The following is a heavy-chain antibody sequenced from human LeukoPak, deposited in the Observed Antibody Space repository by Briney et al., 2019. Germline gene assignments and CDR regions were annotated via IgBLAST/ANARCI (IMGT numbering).Heavy chain of an antibody. CDR2: ISSSSGSTI. J-gene: IGHJ4*02. CDR3: ARVADPYSGSYQFDY. CDR1: GFTFSAYE. Sequence: GGSLRLSCAASGFTFSAYEMNWVRQAPGKGLEWISYISSSSGSTIYYADSVKGRFTISRDNAKNSLYLQMNSLRAEDTAVYYCARVADPYSGSYQFDYWGQGTLVTVSS. D-gene: IGHD1-26*01. V-gene: IGHV3-48*03.